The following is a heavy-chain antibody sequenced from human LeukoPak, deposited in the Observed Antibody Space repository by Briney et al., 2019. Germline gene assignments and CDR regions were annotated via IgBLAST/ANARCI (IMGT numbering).Heavy chain of an antibody. V-gene: IGHV3-23*01. D-gene: IGHD2-15*01. CDR3: AKAPVTSCRGAFCYPFDY. Sequence: GGSLRLSCAASGFTFSSYAMSWVRQAPGKGLEWVSAISGSGGSTYYADSVKGRFTISRDTSRSTLYLQMSSLRAEDAAVYYCAKAPVTSCRGAFCYPFDYWGQGTLVTVSS. CDR1: GFTFSSYA. J-gene: IGHJ4*02. CDR2: ISGSGGST.